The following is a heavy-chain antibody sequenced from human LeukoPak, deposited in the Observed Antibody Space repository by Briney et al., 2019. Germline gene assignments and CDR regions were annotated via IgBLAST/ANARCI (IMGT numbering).Heavy chain of an antibody. CDR2: LNGDGSGT. J-gene: IGHJ2*01. V-gene: IGHV3-74*01. D-gene: IGHD5/OR15-5a*01. CDR3: ARSVNWYFDV. Sequence: GGSLRLSCAASGFTFSTSSMHWVRQAPGKGLDWVSRLNGDGSGTNYADSVEGRFTISRANAKNTLYLQMNSLKAEDTAVYYCARSVNWYFDVWGRGTLVTVSS. CDR1: GFTFSTSS.